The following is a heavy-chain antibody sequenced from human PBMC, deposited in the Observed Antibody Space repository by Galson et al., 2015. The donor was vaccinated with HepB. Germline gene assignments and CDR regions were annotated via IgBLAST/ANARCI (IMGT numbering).Heavy chain of an antibody. CDR2: ISSSGSTI. D-gene: IGHD2-21*01. J-gene: IGHJ4*02. CDR3: ARDSSTYCGGDCPAAY. Sequence: SLRLSCAASGFTFSDYYMSWIRQAPGKGLEWVSYISSSGSTIYYADSVKGRFTISRDNAKNSLYLQMNSLRAEDTAVYYCARDSSTYCGGDCPAAYWGQGTLVTVSS. V-gene: IGHV3-11*01. CDR1: GFTFSDYY.